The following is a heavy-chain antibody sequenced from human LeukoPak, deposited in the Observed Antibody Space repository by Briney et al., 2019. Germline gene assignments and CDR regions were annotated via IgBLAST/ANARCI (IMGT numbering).Heavy chain of an antibody. D-gene: IGHD3-3*01. Sequence: GGSLRLSCAPSGFTFSSYCMHWVRQAPGKGLEWVAFIRYDGSNKYYADSVKGRFTFPRDNSKNTLYLQMNSLRAEDTAVYYCAKDPTYYDFWSGPQGNWGQGTLVTVSS. CDR2: IRYDGSNK. J-gene: IGHJ4*02. CDR3: AKDPTYYDFWSGPQGN. V-gene: IGHV3-30*02. CDR1: GFTFSSYC.